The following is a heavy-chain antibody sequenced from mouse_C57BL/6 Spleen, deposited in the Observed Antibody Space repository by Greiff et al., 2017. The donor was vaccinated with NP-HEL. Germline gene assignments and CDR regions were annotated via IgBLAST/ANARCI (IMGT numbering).Heavy chain of an antibody. CDR1: GYTFTTYP. V-gene: IGHV1-47*01. D-gene: IGHD1-1*01. CDR2: FHPYNDDT. J-gene: IGHJ1*03. CDR3: ARGDYGSSYGYFDV. Sequence: VQLQQSGAELVKPGASVKMSCKASGYTFTTYPIEWMKQNHGKSLEWIGNFHPYNDDTKYNEKFKGKATLTVEKSSSTVYLELSRLTSDDAAVYYCARGDYGSSYGYFDVWGTGTTVTVSS.